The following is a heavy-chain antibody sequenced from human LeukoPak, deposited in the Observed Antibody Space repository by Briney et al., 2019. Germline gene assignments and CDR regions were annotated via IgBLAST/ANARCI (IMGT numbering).Heavy chain of an antibody. V-gene: IGHV1-18*01. CDR2: ISAYNGNT. J-gene: IGHJ4*02. D-gene: IGHD2-2*01. CDR1: GYTFTSNG. Sequence: ASVKVSCKASGYTFTSNGISWVRQAHGQGLEWMGWISAYNGNTNYAQKLQGRVTMTTDTSTSTAYMELTSLRSEDTAVYYCARERYCSSASCYSAPGDINYWVQGTLVTVSS. CDR3: ARERYCSSASCYSAPGDINY.